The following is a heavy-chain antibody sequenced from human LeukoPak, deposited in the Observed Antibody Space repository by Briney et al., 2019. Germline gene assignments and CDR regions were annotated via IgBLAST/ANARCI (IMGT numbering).Heavy chain of an antibody. V-gene: IGHV1-18*01. CDR2: ISAYNGNT. D-gene: IGHD1-26*01. Sequence: ASVKVSCRASGYTFTSYGISWVRQAPGQGLEWMGWISAYNGNTNYAQKLQGRVTMTTDTSTSTAYMELRSLRSDDTAVYYCARELKVGASAAFDIWGQGTMVTVSS. CDR3: ARELKVGASAAFDI. CDR1: GYTFTSYG. J-gene: IGHJ3*02.